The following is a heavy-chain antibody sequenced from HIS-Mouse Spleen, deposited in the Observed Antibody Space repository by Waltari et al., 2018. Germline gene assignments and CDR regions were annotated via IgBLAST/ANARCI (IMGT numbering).Heavy chain of an antibody. CDR2: IYYSGST. CDR3: AREIPYSSSWYDWYFDL. J-gene: IGHJ2*01. D-gene: IGHD6-13*01. CDR1: GGSIRSSSYH. V-gene: IGHV4-39*07. Sequence: QLQLQESGPGLVKPSDTLSLPCTVPGGSIRSSSYHWGWIRQPPGKGLEWIGSIYYSGSTYYNPSLKSRVTISVDTSKNQFSLKLSSVTAADTAVYYCAREIPYSSSWYDWYFDLWGRGTLVTVSS.